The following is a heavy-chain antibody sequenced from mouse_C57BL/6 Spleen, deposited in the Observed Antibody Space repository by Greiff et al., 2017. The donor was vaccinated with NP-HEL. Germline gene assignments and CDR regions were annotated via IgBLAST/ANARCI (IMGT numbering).Heavy chain of an antibody. D-gene: IGHD2-3*01. CDR1: GYTFTSYW. V-gene: IGHV1-64*01. CDR2: IHPNSGST. J-gene: IGHJ4*01. CDR3: ARDDGYFYAMDY. Sequence: VQLQQPGAELVKPGASVKLSCKASGYTFTSYWMHWVKQRPGQGLEWIGMIHPNSGSTNYNEKFKSKATLTADKSSSTAYMQLSSLTSEDSAVYYCARDDGYFYAMDYWGQGTSVTVSS.